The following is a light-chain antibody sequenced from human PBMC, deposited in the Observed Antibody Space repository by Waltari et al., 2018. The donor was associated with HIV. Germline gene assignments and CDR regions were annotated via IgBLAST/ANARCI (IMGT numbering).Light chain of an antibody. J-gene: IGLJ2*01. CDR1: SSNIGAGYD. CDR2: DNN. Sequence: QSVLTQPPSVSGAPGRRVTLSCPGSSSNIGAGYDVHWYQQLPGTAPKLLIYDNNNRPSGVPDRFSGSGSGTDFTLTISSLQAEDVAVYYCQQYYTTPSLTFGGGTK. CDR3: QQYYTTPSLT. V-gene: IGLV1-40*01.